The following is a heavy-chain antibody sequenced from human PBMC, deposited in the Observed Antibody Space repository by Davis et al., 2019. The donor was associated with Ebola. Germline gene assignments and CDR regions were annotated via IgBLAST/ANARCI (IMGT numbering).Heavy chain of an antibody. CDR1: GGSISTYY. Sequence: MPSETLSLTCTVSGGSISTYYWSWIRQPPGKGLEWIGYIYYSGSTNYNPSLKSRVTISVDTSKNQFSLKLSSVTAADTAMYYCARHDWFDPWGRGTLVTVSS. CDR2: IYYSGST. V-gene: IGHV4-59*08. J-gene: IGHJ5*02. CDR3: ARHDWFDP.